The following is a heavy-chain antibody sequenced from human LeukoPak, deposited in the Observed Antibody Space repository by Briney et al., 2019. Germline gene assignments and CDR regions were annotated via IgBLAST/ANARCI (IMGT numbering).Heavy chain of an antibody. CDR3: ARGPGCGAGGCYLGYSFDS. J-gene: IGHJ4*02. D-gene: IGHD2-15*01. CDR1: GASISSYY. V-gene: IGHV4-4*07. CDR2: IYASGHI. Sequence: SETLSLTCTLSGASISSYYWSWVRQPAGKGLEWIGRIYASGHITYNPSLQSRVTMSLDTSKSQLSLRLTSVTAADTGVYFCARGPGCGAGGCYLGYSFDSWGQGTLVTVSS.